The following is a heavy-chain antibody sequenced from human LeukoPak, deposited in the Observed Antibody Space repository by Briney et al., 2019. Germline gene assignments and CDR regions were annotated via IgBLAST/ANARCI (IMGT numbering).Heavy chain of an antibody. J-gene: IGHJ4*02. CDR2: ISAYNGNT. Sequence: ASVKVSCKASGYTFTSYGISWVRQAPGQGLEWMGCISAYNGNTNYAQKLQGRVTMTTDTSTSTAYMELRSLRSDDTAVYSCTREPYSFRSDYGGNGFDYWGQGTLVTVSS. V-gene: IGHV1-18*01. D-gene: IGHD4-23*01. CDR3: TREPYSFRSDYGGNGFDY. CDR1: GYTFTSYG.